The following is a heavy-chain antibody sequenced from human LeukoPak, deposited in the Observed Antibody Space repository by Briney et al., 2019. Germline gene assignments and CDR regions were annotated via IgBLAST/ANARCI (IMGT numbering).Heavy chain of an antibody. J-gene: IGHJ6*03. CDR3: TTDLVVLYYMDV. CDR2: ISGSGGST. CDR1: GFTFGDYA. D-gene: IGHD2-8*02. Sequence: PGGSLRLSCTASGFTFGDYAMSWVRQAPGKGLEWVSAISGSGGSTYYADSVKGRFTISRDNSKNTLYLQMNSLKTEDTAVYYCTTDLVVLYYMDVWGKGTTVTVSS. V-gene: IGHV3-23*01.